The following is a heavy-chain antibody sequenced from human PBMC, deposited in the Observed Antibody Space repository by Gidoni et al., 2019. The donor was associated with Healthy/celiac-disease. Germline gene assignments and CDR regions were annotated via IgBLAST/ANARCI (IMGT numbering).Heavy chain of an antibody. D-gene: IGHD1-26*01. CDR2: IIPIFGTA. Sequence: GQGLEWMGGIIPIFGTANYAQKFQGRVTITADKSTSTAYMELSSLRSEDTAVYYCARENQGLYFRDYWGQGTLVTVSS. CDR3: ARENQGLYFRDY. V-gene: IGHV1-69*06. J-gene: IGHJ4*01.